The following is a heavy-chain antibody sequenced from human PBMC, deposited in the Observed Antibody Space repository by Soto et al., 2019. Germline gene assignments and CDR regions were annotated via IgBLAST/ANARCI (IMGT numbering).Heavy chain of an antibody. CDR3: ARAPNYCSGGSCYATTPASAFDI. D-gene: IGHD2-15*01. J-gene: IGHJ3*02. CDR2: ISSSSSYI. V-gene: IGHV3-21*01. CDR1: GFTFSSYN. Sequence: GGSLRLSCAASGFTFSSYNMNWVRQAPGKGLEWVSSISSSSSYIYYADSVKGRFTISRDNAKNSLYLQMNSLRAEDTAVYYCARAPNYCSGGSCYATTPASAFDIWGQGTMVTVSS.